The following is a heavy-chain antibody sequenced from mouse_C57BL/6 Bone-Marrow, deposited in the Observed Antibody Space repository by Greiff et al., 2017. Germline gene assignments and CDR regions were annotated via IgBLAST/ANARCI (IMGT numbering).Heavy chain of an antibody. J-gene: IGHJ1*03. D-gene: IGHD2-5*01. CDR3: TREAYYSNYGGLYFDV. Sequence: EVQLVESGEGLVKPGGSLKLSCAASGFTFSSYAMSWVRQTPEKRLEWVAYISSGGDYIYYADTVKGRFTISRDNARNTLYLQMSSLKSEDTAMYYCTREAYYSNYGGLYFDVWGRGTTVTVSS. CDR1: GFTFSSYA. CDR2: ISSGGDYI. V-gene: IGHV5-9-1*02.